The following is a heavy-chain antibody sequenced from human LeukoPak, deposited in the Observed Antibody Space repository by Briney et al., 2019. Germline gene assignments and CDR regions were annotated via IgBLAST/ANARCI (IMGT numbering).Heavy chain of an antibody. CDR2: ISGSGIST. V-gene: IGHV3-23*01. Sequence: TGGTLRLSCAASGFTFSRYGMSWVRQAPGKGLEWVSAISGSGISTYYADSVKGRFTISRDNSKNTLHLQMNSLRAEDTAVYYCAKDRYYDSSGYYGWFDPWGQGTLVTVSS. D-gene: IGHD3-22*01. CDR3: AKDRYYDSSGYYGWFDP. CDR1: GFTFSRYG. J-gene: IGHJ5*02.